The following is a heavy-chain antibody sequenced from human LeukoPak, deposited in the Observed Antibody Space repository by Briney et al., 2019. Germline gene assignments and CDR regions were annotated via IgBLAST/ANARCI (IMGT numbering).Heavy chain of an antibody. CDR3: ARALLGYSNYFDY. V-gene: IGHV3-11*01. J-gene: IGHJ4*02. D-gene: IGHD4-11*01. CDR2: ISSSGSTI. CDR1: GFTFSDCY. Sequence: GGSLRLSCAASGFTFSDCYMSWIRQAPGKGLEWVSYISSSGSTIYYADSVKGRFTISRDNAKNSLYLQMNSLRAEDTAVYYCARALLGYSNYFDYWGQGTLVTVSS.